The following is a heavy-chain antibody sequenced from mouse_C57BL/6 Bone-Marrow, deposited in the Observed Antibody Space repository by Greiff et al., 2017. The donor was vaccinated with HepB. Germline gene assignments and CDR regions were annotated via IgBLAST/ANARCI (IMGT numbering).Heavy chain of an antibody. V-gene: IGHV5-6*01. CDR3: ARLYDYDGAWFAY. D-gene: IGHD2-4*01. J-gene: IGHJ3*01. CDR2: ISSGGSYT. CDR1: GFTFSSYG. Sequence: EVKLLESGGDLVKPGGSLKLSCAASGFTFSSYGMSWVRQTPDKMLEWVATISSGGSYTYYPDSVKGRFTISRDNAKNTLYLQMSSLKSEDTAMYYCARLYDYDGAWFAYWGQGTLVTVSA.